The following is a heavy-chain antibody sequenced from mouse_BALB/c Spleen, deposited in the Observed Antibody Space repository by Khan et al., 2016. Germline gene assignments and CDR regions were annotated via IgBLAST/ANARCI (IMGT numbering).Heavy chain of an antibody. Sequence: EVQLQESGPGLVKPSQSLSLTCPVTGYSITSDYAWNWIRQFPGNKLEWMGYISYSGSTSYNPSLKSRIPITRDTSKNQFFLQLNSVTTEDTASYYCARDYYGSSYFDYWGQGTTLTVSS. J-gene: IGHJ2*01. V-gene: IGHV3-2*02. CDR2: ISYSGST. D-gene: IGHD1-1*01. CDR1: GYSITSDYA. CDR3: ARDYYGSSYFDY.